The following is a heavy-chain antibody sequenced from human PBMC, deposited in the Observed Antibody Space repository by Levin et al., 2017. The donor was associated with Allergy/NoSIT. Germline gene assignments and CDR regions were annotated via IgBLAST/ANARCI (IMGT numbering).Heavy chain of an antibody. V-gene: IGHV1-2*06. CDR3: ARDLRYCSGGSCKYYYYYMDV. D-gene: IGHD2-15*01. J-gene: IGHJ6*03. CDR2: INPNSGGT. CDR1: GYTFTGYY. Sequence: ASVKVSCKASGYTFTGYYMHWVRQAPGQGLEWMGRINPNSGGTNYAQKFQGRVTMTRDTSISTAYMELSRLRSDDTAVYYCARDLRYCSGGSCKYYYYYMDVWGKGTTVTVSS.